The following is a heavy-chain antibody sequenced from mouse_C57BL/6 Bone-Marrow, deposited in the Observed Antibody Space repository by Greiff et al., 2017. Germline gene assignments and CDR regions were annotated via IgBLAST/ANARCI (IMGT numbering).Heavy chain of an antibody. V-gene: IGHV8-8*01. J-gene: IGHJ3*01. D-gene: IGHD2-14*01. Sequence: QVTLKVSGPGLLQPSQTLSLTCSFSGFSLSTFGMGVGWIRQPSGQGLEWLAHIWWDDDKYYNQALKSRLTLSKDTSNNQVFLKSANVDTAETATNYGARIDLSYYREAWCAYWGQGTLVTVAA. CDR1: GFSLSTFGMG. CDR2: IWWDDDK. CDR3: ARIDLSYYREAWCAY.